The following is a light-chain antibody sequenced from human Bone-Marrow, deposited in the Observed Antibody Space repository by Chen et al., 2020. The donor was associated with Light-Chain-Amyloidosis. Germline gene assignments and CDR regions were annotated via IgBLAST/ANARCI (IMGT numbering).Light chain of an antibody. J-gene: IGKJ5*01. V-gene: IGKV3-11*01. Sequence: EIVLTQSPATVSLSPGDTATLPCRASESISFYLTWYQQKPGQAPRLLIYDASHRATGIPARFSGSGSGTDFTLTITNLEPDDFAVYYCQQRSSWPTFGQGTRLEI. CDR3: QQRSSWPT. CDR2: DAS. CDR1: ESISFY.